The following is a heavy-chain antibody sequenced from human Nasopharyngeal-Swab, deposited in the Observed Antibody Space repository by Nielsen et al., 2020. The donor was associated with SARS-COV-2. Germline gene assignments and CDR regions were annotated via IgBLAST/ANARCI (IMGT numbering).Heavy chain of an antibody. J-gene: IGHJ4*02. Sequence: GSLTLSCAPSGFTFSTYWMPCVPHPHGKGLLWVSRIDTDGTITDYADSVKGRFTISRDNAKNTLYLQMNSLRAEDTAVYYCARDVGGRGNYWGKGALVTVSS. CDR3: ARDVGGRGNY. CDR2: IDTDGTIT. V-gene: IGHV3-74*01. D-gene: IGHD3-10*01. CDR1: GFTFSTYW.